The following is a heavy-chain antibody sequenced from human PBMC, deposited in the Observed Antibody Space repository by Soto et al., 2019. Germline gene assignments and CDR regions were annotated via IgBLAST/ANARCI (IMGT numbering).Heavy chain of an antibody. J-gene: IGHJ5*02. CDR1: GDSITNYY. CDR2: ILYSGST. CDR3: ARKFSGLYSGFGP. D-gene: IGHD6-19*01. Sequence: SETLSLTCSVSGDSITNYYWNWIRQPPGKGLEWIGSILYSGSTNYNPSLKSRVTISIDTSKNQIALKLTSVTAADTAVYYCARKFSGLYSGFGPWGQGVMVTVSS. V-gene: IGHV4-59*01.